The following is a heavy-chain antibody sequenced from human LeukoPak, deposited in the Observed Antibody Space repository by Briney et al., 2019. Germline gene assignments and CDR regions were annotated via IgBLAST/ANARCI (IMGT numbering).Heavy chain of an antibody. CDR3: AKGSEYSSSSGASFDH. CDR1: GFTFSSYA. V-gene: IGHV3-23*01. D-gene: IGHD6-6*01. J-gene: IGHJ4*02. CDR2: ITGSGGNT. Sequence: GGSLRLSCAASGFTFSSYAMSWVRQAPGKGLEWVSTITGSGGNTYYADSVKGRFTISRDNSKNTLYLQMNSLRAEDTAVYYCAKGSEYSSSSGASFDHWSQGTLVTVSS.